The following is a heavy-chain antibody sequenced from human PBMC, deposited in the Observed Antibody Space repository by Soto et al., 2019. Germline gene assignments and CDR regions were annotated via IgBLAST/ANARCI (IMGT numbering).Heavy chain of an antibody. D-gene: IGHD4-17*01. Sequence: QVQLQESGPGLVKPSQTLSLTCTVSGGSISSDGYYWSWIRQPPGKGLEWIGYIYYSGTTYYKSSLKSRVTISVDTSKNQFSLKLSSMTAADAAVYYCTRYVGDLRDFDFWGRGTLVTVSS. CDR3: TRYVGDLRDFDF. CDR2: IYYSGTT. V-gene: IGHV4-31*03. J-gene: IGHJ2*01. CDR1: GGSISSDGYY.